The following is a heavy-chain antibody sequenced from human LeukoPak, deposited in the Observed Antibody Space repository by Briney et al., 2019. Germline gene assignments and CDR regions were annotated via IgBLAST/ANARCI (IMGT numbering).Heavy chain of an antibody. J-gene: IGHJ4*02. D-gene: IGHD6-19*01. Sequence: GRSLRLSCAASGFTFSSYAMIWVRQAPGKGLEWVSGISGSGNSPNYADSVTGRFTISRDNSKNTLYLQMNSLRAEDTAVYYCAKDLRYTGGWRQIDYWGQGTLVTVSS. V-gene: IGHV3-23*01. CDR2: ISGSGNSP. CDR1: GFTFSSYA. CDR3: AKDLRYTGGWRQIDY.